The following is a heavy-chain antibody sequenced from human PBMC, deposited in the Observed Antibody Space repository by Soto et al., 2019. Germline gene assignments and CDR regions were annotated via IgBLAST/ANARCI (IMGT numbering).Heavy chain of an antibody. CDR3: AKGSIEYSASVDN. D-gene: IGHD5-12*01. CDR2: ISARGGSL. Sequence: EVQLLESGGGLVQPGGSLRLSCAASGFSFSSYARVWVRQAPGKGVEWVSVISARGGSLYFADSVKGRLTISRDNSKNVLSLEMNSLRAEDTATDFCAKGSIEYSASVDNWGQGTLVVVSS. CDR1: GFSFSSYA. J-gene: IGHJ4*02. V-gene: IGHV3-23*01.